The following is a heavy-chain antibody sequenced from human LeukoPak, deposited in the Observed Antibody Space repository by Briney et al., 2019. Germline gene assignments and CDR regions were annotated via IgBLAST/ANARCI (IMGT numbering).Heavy chain of an antibody. D-gene: IGHD1-26*01. J-gene: IGHJ3*02. V-gene: IGHV3-11*06. CDR2: ISSSSSYT. Sequence: LSLTCTVSGGSVSSGSYYWSWIRQAPGKGLEWVSYISSSSSYTNYADSVKGRFTISRDNAKNSLYLQMNSLRAEDTAVYYCARDSGSYPNDAFDIWGQGTMVTVSS. CDR1: GGSVSSGSYY. CDR3: ARDSGSYPNDAFDI.